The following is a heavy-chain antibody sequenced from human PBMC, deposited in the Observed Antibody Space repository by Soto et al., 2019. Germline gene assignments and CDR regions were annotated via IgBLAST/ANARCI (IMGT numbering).Heavy chain of an antibody. D-gene: IGHD3-3*01. J-gene: IGHJ6*02. V-gene: IGHV3-7*03. CDR1: GFTFSSYW. Sequence: GGSLRLSCVGSGFTFSSYWMAWVRQAPGKGLEWVADIKQDGNDTYYVDSVKGRFTISRDNAENSVYLQMNSLRAEDTAVYYCTRXDYDFWSGYPALYYYGMDVWGQGTTVTVYS. CDR3: TRXDYDFWSGYPALYYYGMDV. CDR2: IKQDGNDT.